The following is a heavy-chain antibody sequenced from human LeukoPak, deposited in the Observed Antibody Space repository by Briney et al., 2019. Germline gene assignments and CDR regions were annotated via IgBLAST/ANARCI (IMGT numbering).Heavy chain of an antibody. CDR1: GFTFSDYD. CDR2: IGTAGDT. Sequence: GGTLRLSCAASGFTFSDYDMHWVRQATGKGLEWVSAIGTAGDTYYTGSVKGRFTISRENAKNSLYLQMNSLRAGDTAVYYCARVAKERVGGVYYFDYWGQGTLVAVSS. V-gene: IGHV3-13*01. J-gene: IGHJ4*02. D-gene: IGHD1-1*01. CDR3: ARVAKERVGGVYYFDY.